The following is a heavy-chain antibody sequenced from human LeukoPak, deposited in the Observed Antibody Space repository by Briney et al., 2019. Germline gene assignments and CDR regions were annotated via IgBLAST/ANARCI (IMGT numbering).Heavy chain of an antibody. CDR2: IRYDGSNK. CDR1: GFTFSSYV. D-gene: IGHD6-13*01. Sequence: GGSLGLSCAASGFTFSSYVMHWVRQAPGKGLEWVAFIRYDGSNKYYADSVKGRFTISRDNSKNTLYLQMNSLRAEDTAVYYCAKDGAIAAVLHAEYFQHWGQGTLVTVSS. J-gene: IGHJ1*01. V-gene: IGHV3-30*02. CDR3: AKDGAIAAVLHAEYFQH.